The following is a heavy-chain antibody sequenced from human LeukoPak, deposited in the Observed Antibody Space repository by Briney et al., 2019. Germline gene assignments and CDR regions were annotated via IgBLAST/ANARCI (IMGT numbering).Heavy chain of an antibody. V-gene: IGHV4-39*01. D-gene: IGHD3-10*01. Sequence: SETLSLTCTVSGGSISSSSYYWGWIRQPPGKGLEWIGSIYYSGSTYYNPSLKSRVTISVDTSKNQFSLKLSSVTAADTAVYYCASAGNCFDPWGQGTLVTVSS. CDR1: GGSISSSSYY. J-gene: IGHJ5*02. CDR2: IYYSGST. CDR3: ASAGNCFDP.